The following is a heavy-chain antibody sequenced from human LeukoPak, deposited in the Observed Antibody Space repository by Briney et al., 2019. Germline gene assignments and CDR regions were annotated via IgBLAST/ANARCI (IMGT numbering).Heavy chain of an antibody. V-gene: IGHV3-23*01. CDR2: IGNSGGST. D-gene: IGHD2-21*01. Sequence: GGSLRLSCAAFGFTFSSYAMSWVRQAPGKGLEWVAAIGNSGGSTYYADSVKGRFTISRDNSKNTLYLQMNSLKTEDTAVYYCITPLPYSAQGGQGTLVTVSS. CDR1: GFTFSSYA. J-gene: IGHJ4*02. CDR3: ITPLPYSAQ.